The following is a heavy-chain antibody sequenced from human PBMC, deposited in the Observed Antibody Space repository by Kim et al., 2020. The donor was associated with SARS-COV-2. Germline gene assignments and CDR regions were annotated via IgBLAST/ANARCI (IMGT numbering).Heavy chain of an antibody. V-gene: IGHV3-30*18. CDR2: ISYDGSNK. J-gene: IGHJ4*02. D-gene: IGHD1-26*01. CDR1: GFTFSSYG. Sequence: GGSLRLSCAASGFTFSSYGMHWVRQAPGKGLEWVAVISYDGSNKYYADSVKGRFTISRDNSKNTLYLQMNSLRAEDTAVYYCAKEGLEWYSLDYWGQGTLVTVSS. CDR3: AKEGLEWYSLDY.